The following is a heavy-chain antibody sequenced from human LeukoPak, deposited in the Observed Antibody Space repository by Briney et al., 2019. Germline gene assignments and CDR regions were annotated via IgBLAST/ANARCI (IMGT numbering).Heavy chain of an antibody. D-gene: IGHD3-22*01. CDR2: INPSGGST. CDR3: ARDWRDYYGSSGPSYPVGAFDI. Sequence: PVASVKVSCKASGYTFTSYYMHWVRQAPGQGLEWMGIINPSGGSTSYAQKFQGRVTMTRDTSTSTVYMELSSLRSEDTAVYYCARDWRDYYGSSGPSYPVGAFDIWGQGTMVTVSS. CDR1: GYTFTSYY. J-gene: IGHJ3*02. V-gene: IGHV1-46*01.